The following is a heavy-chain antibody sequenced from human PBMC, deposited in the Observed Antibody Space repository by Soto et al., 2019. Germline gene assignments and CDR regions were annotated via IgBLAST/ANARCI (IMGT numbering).Heavy chain of an antibody. CDR1: GYSFTSYW. J-gene: IGHJ3*02. D-gene: IGHD3-22*01. CDR3: ASSPHYYDSSGYYDAFDI. Sequence: PGESLKISCKGSGYSFTSYWIGWVRQMPAKGLEWMGIIYPGDSDTRYSPSFQGQVTISADKSISTAYLQWSSLKASDTAMYYCASSPHYYDSSGYYDAFDIWGQGTMVTVSS. V-gene: IGHV5-51*01. CDR2: IYPGDSDT.